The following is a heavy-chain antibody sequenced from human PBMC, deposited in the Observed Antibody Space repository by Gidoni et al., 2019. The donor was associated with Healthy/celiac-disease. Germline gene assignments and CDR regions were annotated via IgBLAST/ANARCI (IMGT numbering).Heavy chain of an antibody. Sequence: EVQLVESGGGLVTPGGSLRLSCAASGFTFSSHSINWVRQAPGTGLEWFSSISSSGSYIYYADSVKGRFTISRDNAKNSLYLQMNSLRAEDTAVYYCARGGKLGGLSSWGQGTLVTVSS. CDR1: GFTFSSHS. CDR3: ARGGKLGGLSS. CDR2: ISSSGSYI. J-gene: IGHJ5*02. D-gene: IGHD3-16*01. V-gene: IGHV3-21*01.